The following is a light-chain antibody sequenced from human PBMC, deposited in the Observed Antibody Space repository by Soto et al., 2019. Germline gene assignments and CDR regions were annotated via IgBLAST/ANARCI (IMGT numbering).Light chain of an antibody. V-gene: IGKV1-39*01. Sequence: DIQLTQSPSSLSASVGDRVTITCRASQGIITYLNWYQQKPGKAPNLLIYSSSTLQSGVPSRFSGSGSGTDFTLTISCLQSEDFATYYCQQYYSYPRTFGQGTKVDIK. J-gene: IGKJ1*01. CDR2: SSS. CDR1: QGIITY. CDR3: QQYYSYPRT.